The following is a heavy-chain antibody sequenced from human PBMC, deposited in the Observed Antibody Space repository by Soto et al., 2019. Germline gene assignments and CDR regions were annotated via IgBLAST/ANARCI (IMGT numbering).Heavy chain of an antibody. CDR1: GGTFSSYT. Sequence: QVQLVQSGAEVKKPGSSVKVSCKASGGTFSSYTISWVRQAPGQGLEWMGRIIPILGIANYAQKFQGRVTITADKSTSTAYMELSSLRSEDTAVYYCASSSGSYGRAYAFDIWGQGTMVTVSS. CDR2: IIPILGIA. D-gene: IGHD1-26*01. CDR3: ASSSGSYGRAYAFDI. J-gene: IGHJ3*02. V-gene: IGHV1-69*02.